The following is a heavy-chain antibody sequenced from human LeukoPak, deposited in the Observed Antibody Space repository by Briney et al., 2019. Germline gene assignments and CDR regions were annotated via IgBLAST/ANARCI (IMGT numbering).Heavy chain of an antibody. CDR1: GGSISSSSYY. V-gene: IGHV4-39*07. Sequence: PSETLSLTCTVSGGSISSSSYYWGWIRQPPGKGLEWIGSIYYSGSTYYNPSLKSRVTISVDTSKNQFSLKLSSVTAADTAVYYCAREPDYYDSSGYYSHAFDIWGQGTMVTVSS. D-gene: IGHD3-22*01. CDR2: IYYSGST. J-gene: IGHJ3*02. CDR3: AREPDYYDSSGYYSHAFDI.